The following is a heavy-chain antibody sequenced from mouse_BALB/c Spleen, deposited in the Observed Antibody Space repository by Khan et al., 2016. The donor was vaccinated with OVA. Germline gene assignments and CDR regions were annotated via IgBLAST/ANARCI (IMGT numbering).Heavy chain of an antibody. Sequence: EVKLLESGPGLVKPSQSLSLTCTVTGYSITSGYAWNWIRQFPGNKLEWMGYISYSGVTSYTPSLTSRISITRDPSKNQFFLQLNSVTTEDTATYYCARGNYYGYYFDSWGQGTTLTVSA. CDR3: ARGNYYGYYFDS. D-gene: IGHD1-1*01. V-gene: IGHV3-2*02. CDR1: GYSITSGYA. J-gene: IGHJ2*01. CDR2: ISYSGVT.